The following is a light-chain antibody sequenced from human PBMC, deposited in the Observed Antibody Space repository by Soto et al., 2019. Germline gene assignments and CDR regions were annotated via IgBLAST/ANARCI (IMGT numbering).Light chain of an antibody. CDR1: GSDISAYNY. Sequence: QSALTQPASVSGSPGQSNTISCTGSGSDISAYNYVSWYQQHPGKAPKLMIYEVGDRPSGLSNRFSGSKSGNTASLTISRLQPEDEADYYCSSYTSNNFYVFGTGTKVTVL. J-gene: IGLJ1*01. CDR2: EVG. CDR3: SSYTSNNFYV. V-gene: IGLV2-14*01.